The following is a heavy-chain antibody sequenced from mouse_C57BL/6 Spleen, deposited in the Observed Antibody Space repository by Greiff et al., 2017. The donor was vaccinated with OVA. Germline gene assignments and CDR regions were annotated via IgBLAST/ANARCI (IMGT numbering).Heavy chain of an antibody. CDR3: ARKGYDYDGWYFDV. CDR2: IWSGGST. Sequence: QVQLKESGPGLVQPSQSLSITCTVSGFSLTSYGVHWVRQSPGKGLEWLGVIWSGGSTDYNAAFISRLSISKDNSKSQVFFKMNSLQADDTAIYYCARKGYDYDGWYFDVWGTGTTVTVSS. J-gene: IGHJ1*03. D-gene: IGHD2-4*01. CDR1: GFSLTSYG. V-gene: IGHV2-2*01.